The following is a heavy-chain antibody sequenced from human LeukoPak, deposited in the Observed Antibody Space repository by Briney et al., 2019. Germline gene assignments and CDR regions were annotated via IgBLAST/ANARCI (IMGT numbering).Heavy chain of an antibody. CDR2: IHHSRST. D-gene: IGHD1-26*01. V-gene: IGHV4-38-2*01. CDR3: ARPRSGSYSDY. J-gene: IGHJ4*02. Sequence: SETLSLTCAVSGYSISSGYYWGWIRQPPGKVLEWIGSIHHSRSTYYNPSLKSRVTISVDTPKNQFSLKLSSVTAADTAVYYCARPRSGSYSDYWGQGTLVTVSS. CDR1: GYSISSGYY.